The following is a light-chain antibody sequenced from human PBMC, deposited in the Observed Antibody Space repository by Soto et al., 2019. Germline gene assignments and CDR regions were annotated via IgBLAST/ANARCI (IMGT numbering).Light chain of an antibody. CDR2: EVN. CDR3: SSYTSSSTLYV. J-gene: IGLJ1*01. V-gene: IGLV2-14*01. CDR1: SSDVGSYTY. Sequence: QSVLTQPASVSGSPRQSITISCTGASSDVGSYTYDSWYQQHPGKAPKLMIYEVNNRPSGVSNRFSGSKSGNTASLTISGLQAEDEADYYCSSYTSSSTLYVFGTGTKVTVL.